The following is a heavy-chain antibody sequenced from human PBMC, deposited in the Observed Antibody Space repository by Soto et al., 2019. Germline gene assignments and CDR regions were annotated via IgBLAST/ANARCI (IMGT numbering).Heavy chain of an antibody. Sequence: ASVKVSCKASGYTFTSYGISWVRQAPGQGLEWMGIINPSSGNTSYAQKFQGRVTMTRDTSTGTVYMDVSSLRSEDTAVYYCAREYCSGGSCFYYFDYWGQGTLVTVSS. CDR1: GYTFTSYG. J-gene: IGHJ4*02. CDR3: AREYCSGGSCFYYFDY. V-gene: IGHV1-46*01. CDR2: INPSSGNT. D-gene: IGHD2-15*01.